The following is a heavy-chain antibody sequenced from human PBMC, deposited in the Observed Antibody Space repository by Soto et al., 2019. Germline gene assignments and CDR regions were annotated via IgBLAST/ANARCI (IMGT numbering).Heavy chain of an antibody. CDR1: GFTFDDYG. J-gene: IGHJ6*03. V-gene: IGHV3-20*01. Sequence: GGSLRLSCAASGFTFDDYGMSWVRQAPGKGLEWVSGINWNGGSTGYADSVKGRFTISRDNAKNSLYLQMNSLRAEDTALYHCARRDYYYYMDVWGKGTTVTVSS. CDR3: ARRDYYYYMDV. CDR2: INWNGGST.